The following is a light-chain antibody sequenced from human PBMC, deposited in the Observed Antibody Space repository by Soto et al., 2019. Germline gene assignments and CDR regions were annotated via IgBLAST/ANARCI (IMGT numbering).Light chain of an antibody. CDR3: QHYNSYSEA. J-gene: IGKJ1*01. V-gene: IGKV1-5*03. CDR2: KAS. Sequence: DIQMPHSPSSLSGSVGARVHLSCRATQTISSWLAWYQQNQRKAPKLLIYKASTLKSGVPSRFSGSGSGTEFTLPISSLQPDDFATYYCQHYNSYSEAFGQGTKVDI. CDR1: QTISSW.